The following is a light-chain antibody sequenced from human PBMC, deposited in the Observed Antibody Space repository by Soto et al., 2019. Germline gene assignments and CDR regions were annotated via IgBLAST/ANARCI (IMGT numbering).Light chain of an antibody. CDR2: VAS. V-gene: IGKV3-15*01. Sequence: EIVMTQSPATLSVSPGETATLSCRAGQRVSSNLAWYQQKPGQTPKLLIYVASTRDSGIPARFSGSGSGTEFTLTISSLQPEDFAVYYCQQYNVWPLTFGGGTKVEFK. CDR1: QRVSSN. CDR3: QQYNVWPLT. J-gene: IGKJ4*01.